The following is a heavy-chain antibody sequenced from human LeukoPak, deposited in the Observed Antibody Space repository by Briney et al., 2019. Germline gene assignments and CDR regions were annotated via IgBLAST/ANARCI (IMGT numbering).Heavy chain of an antibody. J-gene: IGHJ5*02. CDR3: ARGSPTQEWFDP. Sequence: ASVKVSCKASGYTFTSYDINWVRQGTGQGLEWMGWMNPNSGNTGYAQKFQGRVTMTRNTSISTAYMELSSLRSEDTAVYYCARGSPTQEWFDPWGQGTLVTVSS. V-gene: IGHV1-8*01. CDR2: MNPNSGNT. CDR1: GYTFTSYD.